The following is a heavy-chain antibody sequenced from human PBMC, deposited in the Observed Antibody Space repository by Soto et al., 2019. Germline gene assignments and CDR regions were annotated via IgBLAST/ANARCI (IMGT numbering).Heavy chain of an antibody. D-gene: IGHD2-15*01. CDR1: GYTFTSYA. CDR2: INAGNGNT. Sequence: ASVKVSCNASGYTFTSYAMHWVRQAPGQRLEWMGWINAGNGNTKYSQKFQGRVTITRDTSASTAYMELSSLRSEDTAVYYCARSNEVVAAYYNMDVWGKGTTVTVSS. J-gene: IGHJ6*03. CDR3: ARSNEVVAAYYNMDV. V-gene: IGHV1-3*01.